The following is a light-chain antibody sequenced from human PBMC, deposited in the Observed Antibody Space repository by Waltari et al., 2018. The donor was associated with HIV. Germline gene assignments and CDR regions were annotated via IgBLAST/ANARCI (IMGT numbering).Light chain of an antibody. Sequence: QSALPQPASVSGSPGQSITVSCTGTSSDIGTYDLVSWYHQEPGNAPKLIIHDVTARPSGVSSRVSGSKSGNTAFLTISGLQVEDESLYFCCAFSPNGASWVFGGGTKVTVL. CDR3: CAFSPNGASWV. V-gene: IGLV2-23*02. CDR1: SSDIGTYDL. J-gene: IGLJ3*02. CDR2: DVT.